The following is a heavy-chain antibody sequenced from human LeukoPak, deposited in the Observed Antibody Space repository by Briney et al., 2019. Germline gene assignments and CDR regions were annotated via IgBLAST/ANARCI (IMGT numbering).Heavy chain of an antibody. J-gene: IGHJ1*01. CDR3: ATAPLRYGDYGYPEYFQH. Sequence: PSETLSLTCTVSGGSISSYYWSWIRQPAGKGLEWIGRIYTSGSTNYNPSLKSRVTISLDTSKNQFSLKLTSVTAADTAVYYCATAPLRYGDYGYPEYFQHWGQGILVPVSS. V-gene: IGHV4-4*07. CDR1: GGSISSYY. CDR2: IYTSGST. D-gene: IGHD4-17*01.